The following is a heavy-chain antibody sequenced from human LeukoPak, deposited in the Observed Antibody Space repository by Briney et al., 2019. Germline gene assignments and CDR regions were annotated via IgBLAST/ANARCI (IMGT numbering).Heavy chain of an antibody. CDR3: ARLGECLVYDAFHI. J-gene: IGHJ3*02. CDR1: GFTFTTYA. D-gene: IGHD3-16*01. Sequence: GGSLRLSCAASGFTFTTYAMSWGRQAPGKGLEWVSGITNSGDSTYYAASMKGRITISRDNPKNTLYLQMNSLRAEDTAVYYCARLGECLVYDAFHIWGQGTMVTVSS. V-gene: IGHV3-23*01. CDR2: ITNSGDST.